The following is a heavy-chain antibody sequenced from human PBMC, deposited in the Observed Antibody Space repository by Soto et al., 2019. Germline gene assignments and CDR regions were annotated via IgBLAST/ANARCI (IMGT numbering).Heavy chain of an antibody. CDR2: INHSGST. D-gene: IGHD1-7*01. V-gene: IGHV4-34*01. Sequence: SETLSLTCAVYGGSFSGYYWSWIRQPPGKGLEWIGEINHSGSTNYNPSLKSRVTISVDTSKNQFSLKLSSVTAADTAVYYCARERPGFRNYGLYNWFDPWGQGTLVTVSS. CDR1: GGSFSGYY. J-gene: IGHJ5*02. CDR3: ARERPGFRNYGLYNWFDP.